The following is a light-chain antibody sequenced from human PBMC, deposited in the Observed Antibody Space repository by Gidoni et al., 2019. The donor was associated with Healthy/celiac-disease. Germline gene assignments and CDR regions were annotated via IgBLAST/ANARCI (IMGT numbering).Light chain of an antibody. CDR1: QSVSRSD. V-gene: IGKV3-20*01. CDR2: GAS. Sequence: ELVLPQSPCTLSLSPGTRATLSCRASQSVSRSDLAWYQQKPGQAPRLLIYGASSRATGVPDRFSGSGSGTDFTLTISRLEPEDFAVYYCQQYGSSPQTFGQGTKLEIK. J-gene: IGKJ2*01. CDR3: QQYGSSPQT.